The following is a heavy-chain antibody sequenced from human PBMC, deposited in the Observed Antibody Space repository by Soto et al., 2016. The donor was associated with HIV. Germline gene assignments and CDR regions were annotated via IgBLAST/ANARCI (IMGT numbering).Heavy chain of an antibody. Sequence: EVQLLESGGGLVQPGGSLRLSCTASGFTFNNYAMSWVRQAPGKGLEWVSTISGSGDSTYYADSVKGRFTISGDNSKNTLYVQMNSLRAEDTAVYYCAKVWWLRLGALDIWGQGTMVTVSS. V-gene: IGHV3-23*01. CDR3: AKVWWLRLGALDI. CDR2: ISGSGDST. D-gene: IGHD5-12*01. J-gene: IGHJ3*02. CDR1: GFTFNNYA.